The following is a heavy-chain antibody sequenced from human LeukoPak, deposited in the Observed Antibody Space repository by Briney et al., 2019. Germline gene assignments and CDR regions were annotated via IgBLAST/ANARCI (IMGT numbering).Heavy chain of an antibody. D-gene: IGHD3-10*01. J-gene: IGHJ4*02. Sequence: GRSLRLSCAASGFTFSSCGMHWVRQAPGKGLEWVAVVSHDGSNKYYADSVKGRFTISRDNSEKTLSLQMNSLRVEDTAVYYCTKEGYYGSGSFPDYWGRGSLVTVSS. CDR2: VSHDGSNK. V-gene: IGHV3-30*18. CDR1: GFTFSSCG. CDR3: TKEGYYGSGSFPDY.